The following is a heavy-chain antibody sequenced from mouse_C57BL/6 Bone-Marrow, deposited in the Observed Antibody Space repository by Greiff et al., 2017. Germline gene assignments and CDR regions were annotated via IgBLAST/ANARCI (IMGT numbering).Heavy chain of an antibody. CDR2: IDPSDSYT. CDR1: GYTFTSYW. CDR3: ERLIYYDSSKYFDV. J-gene: IGHJ1*03. Sequence: QVQLQQPGAELVMPGASVKLSCKASGYTFTSYWMHWVKQRPGQGLAWIGEIDPSDSYTNYNQKFKGKSTLTVDQSSSTAYMQLSSLTSEDSAVAYYERLIYYDSSKYFDVWGTGTTVTVSS. V-gene: IGHV1-69*01. D-gene: IGHD1-1*01.